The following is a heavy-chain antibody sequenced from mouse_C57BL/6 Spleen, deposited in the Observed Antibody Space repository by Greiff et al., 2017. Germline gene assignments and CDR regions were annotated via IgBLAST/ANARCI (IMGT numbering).Heavy chain of an antibody. CDR1: GYTFTDYY. J-gene: IGHJ2*01. D-gene: IGHD4-1*01. V-gene: IGHV1-26*01. CDR2: INPNNGGT. Sequence: EVQLQQSGPELVKPGASVKISCKASGYTFTDYYMNWVKQSHGKSLEWIGDINPNNGGTSYNQKFKGKATLTVDKSSSTAYMELRSLTSEDSAVYYCARSGVLFFDYWGQGTTLTVSS. CDR3: ARSGVLFFDY.